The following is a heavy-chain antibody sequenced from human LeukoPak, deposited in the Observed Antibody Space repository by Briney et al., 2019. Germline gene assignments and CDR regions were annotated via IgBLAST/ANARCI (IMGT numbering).Heavy chain of an antibody. CDR1: GFTFSNHA. D-gene: IGHD3-22*01. V-gene: IGHV3-30-3*01. Sequence: PGRSLRLSCVASGFTFSNHAMHWVRQAPGKGLEWVAVISYDGTNKYYADSVKGRLTISRDNSKKLYLQMNSLRPEDTAVYYCARGRSGFYDSNGPTYEVLNYSDYWGQGTLVTVSS. CDR3: ARGRSGFYDSNGPTYEVLNYSDY. CDR2: ISYDGTNK. J-gene: IGHJ4*02.